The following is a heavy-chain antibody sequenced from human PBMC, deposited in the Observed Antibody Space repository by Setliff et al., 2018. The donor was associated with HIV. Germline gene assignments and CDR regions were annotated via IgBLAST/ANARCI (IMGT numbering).Heavy chain of an antibody. D-gene: IGHD1-7*01. V-gene: IGHV3-23*01. J-gene: IGHJ3*02. CDR2: MSGSTGDT. CDR1: GFTFNSYA. CDR3: ANRLRGYNKWYYFDI. Sequence: GGSLRLSCAASGFTFNSYAMSWVRQAPGKGLEWVATMSGSTGDTYYADSVKGRFTISRDNSKNTLSLQMNSLGAEDTAVYYCANRLRGYNKWYYFDIWGQGTRVTVSS.